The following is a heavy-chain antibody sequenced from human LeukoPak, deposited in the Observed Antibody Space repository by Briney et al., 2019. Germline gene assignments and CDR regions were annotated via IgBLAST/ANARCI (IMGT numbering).Heavy chain of an antibody. D-gene: IGHD3-10*01. Sequence: GGSLRLSCVASGFTFSSYWMHWVRQAPGKGLVWVSRIKSDGSTNYADSVKGRFTISRDNAKNTVSLQMNSLRAEDTGVYYCARGTYYSGSGLGNWFDPWGQGTLVTVSS. CDR2: IKSDGST. J-gene: IGHJ5*02. V-gene: IGHV3-74*01. CDR3: ARGTYYSGSGLGNWFDP. CDR1: GFTFSSYW.